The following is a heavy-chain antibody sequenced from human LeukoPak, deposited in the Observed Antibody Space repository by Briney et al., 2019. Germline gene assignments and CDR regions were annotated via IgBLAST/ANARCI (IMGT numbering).Heavy chain of an antibody. V-gene: IGHV3-30*18. CDR1: GFPFSSYG. CDR2: ISYDGSNK. D-gene: IGHD3-10*01. J-gene: IGHJ4*02. Sequence: GGSLRLSCAASGFPFSSYGMHWVRQAPGKGLEWVAVISYDGSNKYYADSVKGRFTISRDNSKNTLYLQMNSLRAEDTAVYYCAKGFHYYGSGPLDYWGQGTLVTVSS. CDR3: AKGFHYYGSGPLDY.